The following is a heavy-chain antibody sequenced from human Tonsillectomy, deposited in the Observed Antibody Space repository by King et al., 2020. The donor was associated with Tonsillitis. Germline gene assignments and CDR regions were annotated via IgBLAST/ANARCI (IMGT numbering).Heavy chain of an antibody. CDR1: GFTFADYA. D-gene: IGHD3-10*01. V-gene: IGHV3-9*01. CDR2: FSCNSGSI. Sequence: VHLVESGGGLVQPGRSLRLSWAASGFTFADYAIHRVRPAAGEGLEGVLGFSCNSGSIGYADYVKGRFTISRDNAKNSLDLQMNSLRAEDTALYYCARGGSGSIDYYYYMDVWGKGTTVTVSS. J-gene: IGHJ6*03. CDR3: ARGGSGSIDYYYYMDV.